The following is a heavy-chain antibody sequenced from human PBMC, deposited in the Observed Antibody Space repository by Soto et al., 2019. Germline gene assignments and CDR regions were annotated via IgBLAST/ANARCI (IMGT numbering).Heavy chain of an antibody. CDR1: GFTFTNYA. Sequence: PGGSLRLSCAASGFTFTNYAMSWVRQAPGKGLEWVSAISGSGASTYYADSVKGRFTISRDNSQNTLFLQMNRLRDEDTALYYSAKERSPGGSCYDCWGQGNLVTVSS. V-gene: IGHV3-23*01. J-gene: IGHJ4*02. D-gene: IGHD2-15*01. CDR2: ISGSGAST. CDR3: AKERSPGGSCYDC.